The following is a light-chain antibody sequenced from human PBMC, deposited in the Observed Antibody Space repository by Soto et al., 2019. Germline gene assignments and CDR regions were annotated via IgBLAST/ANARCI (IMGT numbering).Light chain of an antibody. CDR2: GTS. Sequence: EIVMTQSSATLSVSPGERATLSCRASERIYSAYLGWYQQKPGQAPRLLIYGTSSRATGIPDRFSGSGSGTDFTLTISRLEPEDFAVYYCQQYGNSPITFGQGTRLEIK. V-gene: IGKV3-20*01. CDR1: ERIYSAY. J-gene: IGKJ5*01. CDR3: QQYGNSPIT.